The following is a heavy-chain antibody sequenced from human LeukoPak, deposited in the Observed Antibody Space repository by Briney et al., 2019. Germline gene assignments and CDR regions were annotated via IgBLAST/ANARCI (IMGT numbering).Heavy chain of an antibody. V-gene: IGHV3-30-3*01. CDR3: AREAGYCSSTDCHPFDY. D-gene: IGHD2-2*01. CDR1: GFIFSSYA. CDR2: MSSDGYNK. Sequence: GSLRLSCAASGFIFSSYAMHWVRQAPGKGLEWVAGMSSDGYNKDYADSVKGRFTISRDNSKNTLYLQMNSLRAEDTAVYYCAREAGYCSSTDCHPFDYWGQGTLVTVSS. J-gene: IGHJ4*02.